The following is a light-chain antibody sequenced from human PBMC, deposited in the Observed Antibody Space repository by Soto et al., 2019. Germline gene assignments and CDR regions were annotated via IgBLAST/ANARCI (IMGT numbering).Light chain of an antibody. J-gene: IGLJ1*01. V-gene: IGLV1-40*01. CDR1: RSNIGAGYD. CDR3: QSHDSSLSAYNYV. Sequence: QSVLTQPPSVSGAPGQRVTISCTGSRSNIGAGYDVHWYQQHPGTAPKLLIYGNSNRPSGVPDRFSGSKSGTSASLAITGLQAEDEADYYCQSHDSSLSAYNYVFGTGTKVTVL. CDR2: GNS.